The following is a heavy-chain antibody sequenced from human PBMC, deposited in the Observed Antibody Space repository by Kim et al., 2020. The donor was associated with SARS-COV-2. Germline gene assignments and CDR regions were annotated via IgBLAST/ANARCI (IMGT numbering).Heavy chain of an antibody. Sequence: GGSLRLSCTASGFTFGDYAMSWVRQAPGKGLEWVGFIRSKAYGGTTEYAASVKGRFTISRDDSNSIAYLQMNSLKTEDTAVYYCTRGVSSGSGAFDIWGQGTMVTVSS. CDR1: GFTFGDYA. CDR2: IRSKAYGGTT. V-gene: IGHV3-49*04. J-gene: IGHJ3*02. D-gene: IGHD3-10*01. CDR3: TRGVSSGSGAFDI.